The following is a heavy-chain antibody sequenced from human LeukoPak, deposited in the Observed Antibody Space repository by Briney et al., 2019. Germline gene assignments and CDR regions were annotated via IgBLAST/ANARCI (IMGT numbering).Heavy chain of an antibody. J-gene: IGHJ3*02. CDR1: GYSFTSYW. CDR3: ARHESYCGGDCYSGLSI. V-gene: IGHV5-51*01. D-gene: IGHD2-21*02. CDR2: IYPGDSDT. Sequence: GESLKISCKGSGYSFTSYWIGWVRQMPGKGLEWTGIIYPGDSDTRYSPSFQGQVTISADKSISTAYLQWSSLKASDTAMYYCARHESYCGGDCYSGLSIWGQGTMVTVSS.